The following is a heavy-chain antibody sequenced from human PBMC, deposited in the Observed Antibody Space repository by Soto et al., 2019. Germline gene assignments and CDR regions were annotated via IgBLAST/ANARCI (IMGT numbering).Heavy chain of an antibody. Sequence: SETRSLTCTFSVGSFISVGYYWSCILQPPGKGLEWIGYIYYSVITYYNPSLNIRVTISVDTSKNQFSLKLSSVTAADTAVYYCARGAGDYLNWFDPWGQGTLVTVSS. CDR2: IYYSVIT. D-gene: IGHD7-27*01. V-gene: IGHV4-30-4*01. CDR3: ARGAGDYLNWFDP. CDR1: VGSFISVGYY. J-gene: IGHJ5*02.